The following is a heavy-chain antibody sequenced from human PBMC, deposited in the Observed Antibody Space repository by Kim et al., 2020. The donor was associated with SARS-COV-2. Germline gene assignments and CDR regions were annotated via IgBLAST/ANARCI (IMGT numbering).Heavy chain of an antibody. V-gene: IGHV4-31*01. D-gene: IGHD5-12*01. J-gene: IGHJ3*02. CDR1: GGSITSGDYY. CDR3: ARGHYSGIWADAFDI. CDR2: IFHSGAT. Sequence: SETLSLTCTVSGGSITSGDYYWTWIRQHPEKGLEWIGYIFHSGATQYNPSLKSPFSMSVDTSKNQFSLNLNSVTAADTAVYYCARGHYSGIWADAFDIWGQGTTVTVSS.